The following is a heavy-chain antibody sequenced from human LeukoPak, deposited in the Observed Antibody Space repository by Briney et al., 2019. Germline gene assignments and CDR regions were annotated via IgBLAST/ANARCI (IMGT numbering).Heavy chain of an antibody. J-gene: IGHJ2*01. CDR3: AKDRTVGASYWYLDL. CDR1: GVTLSSYA. V-gene: IGHV3-23*01. D-gene: IGHD1-26*01. CDR2: ISSSGSGGNT. Sequence: GGSLRLSCAASGVTLSSYAMSWARQAPGKGLEWVSGISSSGSGGNTYYADSVKGRFTISRDSSKNTLFLHMNTLRAEDTAIYYCAKDRTVGASYWYLDLWGRGTLVTVSS.